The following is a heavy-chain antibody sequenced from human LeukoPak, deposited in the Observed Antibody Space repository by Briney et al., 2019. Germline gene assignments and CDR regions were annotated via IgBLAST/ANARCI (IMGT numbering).Heavy chain of an antibody. J-gene: IGHJ6*03. Sequence: PSETLSLTCTVSGGSISSYYWSWIRQPPGKGLEWIGYIYYSGSTNYDPSLKSRVTISVDTSKNQSSLKLSSVTAADTAVYYCARDWAMVRGPRPYYYMDVWGKGTTVTVSS. D-gene: IGHD3-10*01. CDR3: ARDWAMVRGPRPYYYMDV. V-gene: IGHV4-59*01. CDR1: GGSISSYY. CDR2: IYYSGST.